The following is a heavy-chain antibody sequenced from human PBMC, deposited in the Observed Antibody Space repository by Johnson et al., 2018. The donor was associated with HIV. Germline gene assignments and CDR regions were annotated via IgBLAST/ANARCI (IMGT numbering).Heavy chain of an antibody. CDR2: ISKSGSST. CDR1: GFIFDNYV. Sequence: VQLVESGGGLVQPGGSLRLSCAASGFIFDNYVMHWVRQAPGQGLEWVSSISKSGSSTYYADSVKGRFTISRDISKNTLYLQMNTLRADDTAIYYCAKARSLFRRSAFDIWGQGTMVTVSS. J-gene: IGHJ3*02. V-gene: IGHV3-23*04. D-gene: IGHD2/OR15-2a*01. CDR3: AKARSLFRRSAFDI.